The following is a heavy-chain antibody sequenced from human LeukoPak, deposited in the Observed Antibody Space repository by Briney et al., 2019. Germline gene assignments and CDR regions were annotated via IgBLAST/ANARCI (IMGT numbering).Heavy chain of an antibody. CDR1: GYTFTGYY. Sequence: ASVKVSCKASGYTFTGYYMHWVRQAPGQGVEWMGWINPNSGGTNYAQKVQGRVTMTRVTSISTAYMELSRLRSDDTAVYYCARTPGRYYDSSGYSLLYDYWGQGTLVTVSS. CDR2: INPNSGGT. J-gene: IGHJ4*02. V-gene: IGHV1-2*02. D-gene: IGHD3-22*01. CDR3: ARTPGRYYDSSGYSLLYDY.